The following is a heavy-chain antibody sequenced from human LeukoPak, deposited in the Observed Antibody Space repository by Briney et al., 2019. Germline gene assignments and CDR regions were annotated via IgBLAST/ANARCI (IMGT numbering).Heavy chain of an antibody. CDR3: AKEAGLFDV. CDR1: GFTFSSYG. J-gene: IGHJ3*01. Sequence: GGSLRLSCEASGFTFSSYGMHWVRQAPGKGLEWVAYIRSDGSKEYHADSVKGRFIISRDNSKKILYLQMNSLRAEDTAMYYCAKEAGLFDVWGQGTMVTVSS. V-gene: IGHV3-30*02. CDR2: IRSDGSKE.